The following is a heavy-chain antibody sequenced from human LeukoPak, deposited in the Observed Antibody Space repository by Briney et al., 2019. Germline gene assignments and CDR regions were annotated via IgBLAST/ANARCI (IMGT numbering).Heavy chain of an antibody. V-gene: IGHV4-59*01. CDR1: GGXISSYY. CDR3: ASGHQRAGYTYFDY. D-gene: IGHD5-24*01. J-gene: IGHJ4*02. Sequence: SETLSLTCTVSGGXISSYYCTWIRQPPGRGLEWIGYIHYSGGTNCNPSLKSRVTISLDTSKNQFSLNLSSVTAADTAVYYCASGHQRAGYTYFDYWGQGTLVTVSS. CDR2: IHYSGGT.